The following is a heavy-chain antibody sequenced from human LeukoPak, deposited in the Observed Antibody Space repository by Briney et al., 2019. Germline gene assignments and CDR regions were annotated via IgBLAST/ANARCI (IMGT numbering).Heavy chain of an antibody. D-gene: IGHD3-16*01. J-gene: IGHJ4*02. Sequence: ESLKISCKGSGYNFSVYWIGWVRQIPGKGLEWMGIIYPGDSDTRYSPSFQGQVTISADNSISTAYLQWSSLKASDTAMYYCATTRARGGLRLRELALDYWGQGTLVTVPS. CDR2: IYPGDSDT. CDR1: GYNFSVYW. CDR3: ATTRARGGLRLRELALDY. V-gene: IGHV5-51*01.